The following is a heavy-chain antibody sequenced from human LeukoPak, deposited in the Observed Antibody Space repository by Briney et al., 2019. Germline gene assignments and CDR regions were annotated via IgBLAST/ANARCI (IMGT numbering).Heavy chain of an antibody. J-gene: IGHJ4*02. CDR3: ARDLYYYDSSGYYSNPGH. D-gene: IGHD3-22*01. Sequence: ASVKVSCKASGYTFTSYGISWVRQAPGQGLEWMGWISAYNGNTNYAQKLQGRVTMTTDTSTSTAYMELRSLRSDDTAVYYCARDLYYYDSSGYYSNPGHWGQGTLVTVSS. CDR2: ISAYNGNT. V-gene: IGHV1-18*01. CDR1: GYTFTSYG.